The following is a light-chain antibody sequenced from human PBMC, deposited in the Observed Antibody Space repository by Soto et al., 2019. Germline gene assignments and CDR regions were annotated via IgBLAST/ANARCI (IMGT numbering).Light chain of an antibody. CDR3: QQSSSMPWT. CDR2: GAS. CDR1: QSVTSH. Sequence: DVQMTQSPSSLSASVGDRVTITCRTSQSVTSHLNWFQQKPGKAPNLLIYGASNLQSGVPSRFSGSGSGTNFPLTNSSLQPEDFASYYCQQSSSMPWTFGQGTKVEMK. V-gene: IGKV1-39*01. J-gene: IGKJ1*01.